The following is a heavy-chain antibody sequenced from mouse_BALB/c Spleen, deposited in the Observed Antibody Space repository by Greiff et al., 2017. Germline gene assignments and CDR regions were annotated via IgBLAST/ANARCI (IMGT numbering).Heavy chain of an antibody. Sequence: QVQLKESGPGLVAPSQSLSITCTVSGFSLTSYGVHWVRQPPGKGLEWLGVIWAGGSTNYNSALMSRLSISKDNSKSQVFLKMNSLQTDDTAMYYCAREAARAAWFAYWGQGTLVTVSA. V-gene: IGHV2-9*02. CDR3: AREAARAAWFAY. CDR1: GFSLTSYG. CDR2: IWAGGST. D-gene: IGHD3-1*01. J-gene: IGHJ3*01.